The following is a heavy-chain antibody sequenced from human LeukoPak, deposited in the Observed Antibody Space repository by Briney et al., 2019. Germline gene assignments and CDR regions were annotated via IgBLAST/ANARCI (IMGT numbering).Heavy chain of an antibody. CDR2: IKQDGSEK. CDR1: GFTFSSYW. CDR3: ARENYSSGRVVLRYYFDY. V-gene: IGHV3-7*01. J-gene: IGHJ4*02. D-gene: IGHD6-19*01. Sequence: PGGSLRLSCAASGFTFSSYWMSWVRQAPGKGLEWVANIKQDGSEKYYVDSVKGRFTISRDNAKNPLYLQMNSLRAEDTAVYYCARENYSSGRVVLRYYFDYWGQGTLVTVSS.